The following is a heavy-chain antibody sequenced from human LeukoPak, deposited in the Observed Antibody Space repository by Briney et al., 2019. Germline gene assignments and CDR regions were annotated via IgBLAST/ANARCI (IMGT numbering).Heavy chain of an antibody. J-gene: IGHJ4*02. V-gene: IGHV3-30*02. Sequence: PGGSLRLSCAGSGFSFSSYGMHWVRQAPGKGLEWMAFIRSDGSNKYYADSVKGRFTISRDNSKNTLYLQMNSLRAEDTAVYCCAKDSLWFGELFGEEIDYWGQGTLVTVSS. CDR2: IRSDGSNK. CDR1: GFSFSSYG. D-gene: IGHD3-10*01. CDR3: AKDSLWFGELFGEEIDY.